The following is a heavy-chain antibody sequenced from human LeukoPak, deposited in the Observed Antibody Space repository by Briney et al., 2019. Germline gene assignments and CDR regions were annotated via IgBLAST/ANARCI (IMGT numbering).Heavy chain of an antibody. V-gene: IGHV4-59*01. J-gene: IGHJ6*02. Sequence: PSETLSLTCTVSGGSISSYYWSWIRQPPGKGLEWIGYIYYSGSTNYNPSLKSRVTISVDTSKNQFSLKLSSVTAADTAVYYCARDIGSRSYSSSSSCYYYYGMDVWGQGTTVTVSS. CDR1: GGSISSYY. D-gene: IGHD6-6*01. CDR2: IYYSGST. CDR3: ARDIGSRSYSSSSSCYYYYGMDV.